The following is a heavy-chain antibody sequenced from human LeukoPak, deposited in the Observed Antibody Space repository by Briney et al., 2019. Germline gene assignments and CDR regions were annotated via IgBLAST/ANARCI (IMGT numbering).Heavy chain of an antibody. CDR1: GFTFSSYS. D-gene: IGHD1-26*01. J-gene: IGHJ5*02. Sequence: GGSLRLSCAASGFTFSSYSMNWVRQAPGKGLEWVSSIISSGTYIYYGDSVKGRFTISRDNAKNSLYLQMNSLRAEDTAVYYCAREKSGSYSKENNWFDPWGQGTLVTVSS. CDR2: IISSGTYI. CDR3: AREKSGSYSKENNWFDP. V-gene: IGHV3-21*01.